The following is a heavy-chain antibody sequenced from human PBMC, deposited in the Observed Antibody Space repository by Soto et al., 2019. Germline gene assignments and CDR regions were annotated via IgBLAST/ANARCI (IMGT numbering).Heavy chain of an antibody. J-gene: IGHJ3*02. CDR3: AKDAFIAVAGYDAFDI. CDR2: ITGSGGST. CDR1: GFTLSSYS. Sequence: VALRLSCAASGFTLSSYSLSWVRQTTGKGLDWVSAITGSGGSTYYADSVKGRFTISRDNSKNTLYLQMNSLGAEDTAVYYCAKDAFIAVAGYDAFDIWGQGTTVTVSS. D-gene: IGHD6-19*01. V-gene: IGHV3-23*01.